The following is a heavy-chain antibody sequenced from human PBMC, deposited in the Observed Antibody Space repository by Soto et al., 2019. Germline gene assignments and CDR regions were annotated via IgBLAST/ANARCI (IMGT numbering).Heavy chain of an antibody. Sequence: QVQLVQSWAEVKKPGASVKVSCKASGYPFTSYAMHWVRQAPGQRLECMGWINAGNGNTKYSQKFHGRVTITRDTSASTAYMEMTSLRSDDTTVYYCSRDLGGCTDYWGQGTLVTVSS. V-gene: IGHV1-3*01. CDR1: GYPFTSYA. J-gene: IGHJ4*02. CDR2: INAGNGNT. D-gene: IGHD6-19*01. CDR3: SRDLGGCTDY.